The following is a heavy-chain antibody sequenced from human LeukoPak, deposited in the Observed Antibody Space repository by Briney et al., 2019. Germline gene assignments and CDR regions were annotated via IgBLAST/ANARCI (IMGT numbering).Heavy chain of an antibody. CDR3: ARDRGFRDSSGYADY. CDR1: GGSISSYY. D-gene: IGHD3-22*01. CDR2: IYTSGST. J-gene: IGHJ4*02. V-gene: IGHV4-4*07. Sequence: SETLSLTCTVSGGSISSYYWSWIRQPAGKGLEWIGRIYTSGSTNYNPSLKSRVTMSVDTSKNQFSLKLSSVTAADTAAYYCARDRGFRDSSGYADYWGQGTLVTVSS.